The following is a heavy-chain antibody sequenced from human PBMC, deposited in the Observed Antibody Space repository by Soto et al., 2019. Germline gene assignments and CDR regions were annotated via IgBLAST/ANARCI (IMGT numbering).Heavy chain of an antibody. CDR1: GGSFSGYY. CDR2: INHSGST. Sequence: PSETLSLTCAVYGGSFSGYYWSWIRQPPGKGLEWIGEINHSGSTNYNPSLKSRVTISVDTSKNQFSLKLSSVTAADTAVYYCARGRYSICDAWGQGTTVTVSS. D-gene: IGHD4-4*01. J-gene: IGHJ6*02. V-gene: IGHV4-34*01. CDR3: ARGRYSICDA.